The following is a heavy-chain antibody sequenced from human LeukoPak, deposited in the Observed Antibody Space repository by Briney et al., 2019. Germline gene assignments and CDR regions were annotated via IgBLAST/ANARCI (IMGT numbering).Heavy chain of an antibody. D-gene: IGHD1-26*01. V-gene: IGHV1-2*02. CDR2: INPKSGGT. CDR3: ARGTLGATTGGHAFDI. Sequence: ASVKVSCKASGYTFTGYYMHWVRQAPGQGLEWVGWINPKSGGTNYAQKFQGRVTMTRDTSISTAYMELSRLRSDDTAVYYCARGTLGATTGGHAFDIWGQGTMVTVSS. CDR1: GYTFTGYY. J-gene: IGHJ3*02.